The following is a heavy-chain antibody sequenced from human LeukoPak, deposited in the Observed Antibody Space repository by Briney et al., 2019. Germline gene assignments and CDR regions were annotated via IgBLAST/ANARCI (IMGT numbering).Heavy chain of an antibody. CDR2: ISGSGGST. CDR3: AKGHPIYYILTGYYLPASYFDY. CDR1: GFTFSSYA. D-gene: IGHD3-9*01. J-gene: IGHJ4*02. V-gene: IGHV3-23*01. Sequence: PGGSLRLSCAASGFTFSSYAMSWVRQAPGKGLEWVSAISGSGGSTYYADSVKGRFTISRDNSKNTLYLQMNSLRAEDTAVYYCAKGHPIYYILTGYYLPASYFDYWGQGTLVTVSS.